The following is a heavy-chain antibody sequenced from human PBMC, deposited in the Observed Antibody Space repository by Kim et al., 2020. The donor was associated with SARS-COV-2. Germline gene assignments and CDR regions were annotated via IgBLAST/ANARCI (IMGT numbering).Heavy chain of an antibody. J-gene: IGHJ4*02. D-gene: IGHD3-10*01. V-gene: IGHV4-34*01. CDR3: ARDGSAD. CDR2: QSGST. Sequence: QSGSTTYKPSVRSRVTISVDTSKNQFSLKLSSGTAADTAVYYCARDGSADWGQGTLVTVSS.